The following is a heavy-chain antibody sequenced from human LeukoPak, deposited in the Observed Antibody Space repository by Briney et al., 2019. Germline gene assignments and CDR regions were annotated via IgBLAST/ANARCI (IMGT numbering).Heavy chain of an antibody. CDR1: GFTFSSYG. CDR3: ARTYDFGIGPPGDAFDN. CDR2: ISYDGSNK. Sequence: PGGSLRLSCAASGFTFSSYGMHWVRQAPGKGLEWVALISYDGSNKYYAGSVKGRFTISRDNAEDSVYLQMNSLRVEDTAVYYCARTYDFGIGPPGDAFDNWGQGTLVTVFS. D-gene: IGHD3-3*01. J-gene: IGHJ3*02. V-gene: IGHV3-30*03.